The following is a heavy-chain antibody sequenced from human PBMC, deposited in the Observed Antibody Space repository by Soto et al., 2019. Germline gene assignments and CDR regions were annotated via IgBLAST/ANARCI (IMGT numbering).Heavy chain of an antibody. CDR3: ARSQGSSTSLEIYYYYYYGMDV. Sequence: SVKVSCKASGGTFSSYAISWVRQAPGQGLEWMGGIIPISDATNYAQKFQGRVTITADESTSTAYMELSSLRSEDTAVYYCARSQGSSTSLEIYYYYYYGMDVWGQGTTVTVS. CDR2: IIPISDAT. CDR1: GGTFSSYA. D-gene: IGHD2-2*01. V-gene: IGHV1-69*13. J-gene: IGHJ6*02.